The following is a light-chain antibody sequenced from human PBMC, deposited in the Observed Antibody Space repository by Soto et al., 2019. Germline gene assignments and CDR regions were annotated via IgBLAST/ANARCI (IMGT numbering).Light chain of an antibody. CDR2: GAS. J-gene: IGKJ5*01. CDR1: QSVRSSY. V-gene: IGKV3D-20*02. CDR3: QQRSNWPPGIT. Sequence: IVLTQSPGTLSLSPGERATLSCRAGQSVRSSYLAWYQQKPGQAPRLLIYGASYRATGIPERFSGSGSGTDFTLTITRLEPEDFAVYSCQQRSNWPPGITFGQGTRLEI.